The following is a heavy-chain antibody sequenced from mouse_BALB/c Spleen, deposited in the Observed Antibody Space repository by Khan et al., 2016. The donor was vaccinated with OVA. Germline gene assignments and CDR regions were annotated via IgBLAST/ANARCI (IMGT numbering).Heavy chain of an antibody. CDR3: AREWAAWFPY. J-gene: IGHJ3*01. CDR2: IYPGSDNT. Sequence: VQLQQSGAQLARPGASVRLSCKASGYTFTDYYINWMRQRTGEGLEWIGEIYPGSDNTYYNEKFKDRATLTADKSSSTAYMHLSSLTSEDSAVYFWAREWAAWFPYWGQGTLVTVSA. V-gene: IGHV1-77*01. CDR1: GYTFTDYY.